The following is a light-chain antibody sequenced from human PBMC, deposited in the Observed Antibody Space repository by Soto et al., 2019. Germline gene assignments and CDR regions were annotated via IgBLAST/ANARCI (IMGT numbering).Light chain of an antibody. CDR3: QSYHNSNVV. CDR2: EDN. Sequence: NFMLTQPHSVSESPGKTVTISCTRSSGSIASNYVQWYQQRPGSAPTTVIYEDNQRPSGVPDRFSGSIDSSSNSASLTISRLKTEDEADYYFQSYHNSNVVFGGGTKVTVL. V-gene: IGLV6-57*04. CDR1: SGSIASNY. J-gene: IGLJ2*01.